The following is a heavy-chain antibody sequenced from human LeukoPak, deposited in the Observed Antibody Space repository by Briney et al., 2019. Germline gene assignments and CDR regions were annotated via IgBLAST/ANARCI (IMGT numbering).Heavy chain of an antibody. D-gene: IGHD3-3*02. CDR2: IHGGGST. CDR1: GASINNYS. J-gene: IGHJ5*02. CDR3: ARDLASPPYNWFDP. V-gene: IGHV4-4*07. Sequence: SETLSLTCTVSGASINNYSWSWIRQPAGKGLEWIGRIHGGGSTNYNPSLKSRVTVSIDTSKNQFSLKLSSMTAADTAIYYCARDLASPPYNWFDPWGQGTLVTVSS.